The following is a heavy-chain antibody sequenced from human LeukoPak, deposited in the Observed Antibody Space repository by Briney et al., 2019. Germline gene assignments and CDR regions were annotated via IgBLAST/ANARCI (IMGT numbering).Heavy chain of an antibody. Sequence: SETLSLTCTVSGGSISSYYWSWIRQPPGKGLEWIGYIYYSGSTNYNPSLKSRVTISVDTSKNQFSLKLSSVTAADTAVYYCASAPPLYCSSTSCYGGGHYFDYWGQGTLVTVSS. D-gene: IGHD2-2*01. V-gene: IGHV4-59*01. CDR2: IYYSGST. CDR1: GGSISSYY. CDR3: ASAPPLYCSSTSCYGGGHYFDY. J-gene: IGHJ4*02.